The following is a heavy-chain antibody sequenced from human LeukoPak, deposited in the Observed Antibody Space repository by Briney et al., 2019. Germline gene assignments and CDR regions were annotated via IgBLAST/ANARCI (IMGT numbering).Heavy chain of an antibody. CDR3: AKGGHPWELLHYFDY. V-gene: IGHV3-64*01. Sequence: PGGSLRLSRAASGFTFSSYAMHWVRQAPGKGLEYVSAISSNGGSTYYANSVKGRFTISRDNSKNTLYLQMNSLRAEDTAVYYCAKGGHPWELLHYFDYWGQGTLVTVSS. D-gene: IGHD1-26*01. J-gene: IGHJ4*02. CDR2: ISSNGGST. CDR1: GFTFSSYA.